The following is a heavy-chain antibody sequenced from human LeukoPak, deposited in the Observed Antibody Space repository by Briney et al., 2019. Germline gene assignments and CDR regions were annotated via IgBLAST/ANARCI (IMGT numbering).Heavy chain of an antibody. V-gene: IGHV3-21*01. J-gene: IGHJ4*02. Sequence: GGSLRLSCAASGFTFSSYSMNWVRQAPGKGLEWVSSISGSSSYIYYADSVKGRFTISRDNAKNSLYLQMNSLRAEDTAVYYCARDARVHYYDSSGYDYWGQGTLVTVSS. CDR3: ARDARVHYYDSSGYDY. CDR2: ISGSSSYI. CDR1: GFTFSSYS. D-gene: IGHD3-22*01.